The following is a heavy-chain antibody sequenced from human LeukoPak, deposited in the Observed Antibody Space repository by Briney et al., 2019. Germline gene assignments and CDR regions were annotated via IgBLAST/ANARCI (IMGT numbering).Heavy chain of an antibody. J-gene: IGHJ5*02. CDR2: MYTSGNT. D-gene: IGHD5-12*01. Sequence: SETLSLTCTVSGGSFSIYYWSWIRRPAGKGLEGIGRMYTSGNTYYNPSLKSRVTMSVDTSNNQFSLKLSSMTAADTAVYFCARGMAAAYDYNSFEPWGQGTLVTVSS. CDR1: GGSFSIYY. CDR3: ARGMAAAYDYNSFEP. V-gene: IGHV4-4*07.